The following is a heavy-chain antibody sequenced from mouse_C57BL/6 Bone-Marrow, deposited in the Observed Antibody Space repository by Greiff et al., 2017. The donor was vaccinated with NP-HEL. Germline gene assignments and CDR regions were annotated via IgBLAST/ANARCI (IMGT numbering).Heavy chain of an antibody. CDR3: ARITTVVAHWDFDV. J-gene: IGHJ1*03. V-gene: IGHV14-2*01. CDR1: GFNITDYY. D-gene: IGHD1-1*01. Sequence: VHVKQSGAELVKPGASVKLSCTASGFNITDYYMHWVKQRTEQGLEWIGRIDPEDGETKYAPKFQGKATITADTSSNTAYLQLRSLTSEDTAVYYCARITTVVAHWDFDVWGTGTTVTVSS. CDR2: IDPEDGET.